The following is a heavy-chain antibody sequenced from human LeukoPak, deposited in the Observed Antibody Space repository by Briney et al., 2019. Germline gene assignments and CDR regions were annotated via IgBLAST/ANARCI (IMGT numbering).Heavy chain of an antibody. J-gene: IGHJ6*03. CDR2: IYTSGST. Sequence: SETLSLTCTVSGGSISSYYWSWIRQPAGKGLEWIGRIYTSGSTNYNPSLKSRVTMSVDTSKNQFSLKLSSVTAADTAVYYCARDSPIDYGDYFYYYMDVWGKGTTVTVSS. D-gene: IGHD4-17*01. CDR3: ARDSPIDYGDYFYYYMDV. V-gene: IGHV4-4*07. CDR1: GGSISSYY.